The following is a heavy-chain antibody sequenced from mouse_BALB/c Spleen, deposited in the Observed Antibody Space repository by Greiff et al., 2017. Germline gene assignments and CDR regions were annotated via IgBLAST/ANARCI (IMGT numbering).Heavy chain of an antibody. CDR1: GFSLTSYG. CDR3: ARENTGGLYAMDY. CDR2: IWAGGST. D-gene: IGHD5-1-1*01. Sequence: VKLVESGPGLVAPSQSLSITCTVSGFSLTSYGVHWVRQPPGKGLEWLGVIWAGGSTNYNSALMSRLSISKDNSKSQVFLKMNSLQTDDTAMYYCARENTGGLYAMDYWGQGTSVTVSS. J-gene: IGHJ4*01. V-gene: IGHV2-9*02.